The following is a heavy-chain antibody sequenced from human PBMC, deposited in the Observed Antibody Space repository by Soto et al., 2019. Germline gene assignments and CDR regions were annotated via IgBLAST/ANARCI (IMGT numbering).Heavy chain of an antibody. CDR2: IIPILGIA. CDR1: GGTFSSYT. D-gene: IGHD1-20*01. V-gene: IGHV1-69*02. J-gene: IGHJ3*02. Sequence: ASVKVSCKASGGTFSSYTISWVRQAPGQGLEWMGRIIPILGIANYVQKFQGRVTITADKSTSTAYMELSSLRSEDTAVYYCARKVTGTLDVFDIWGKGTMVTVSS. CDR3: ARKVTGTLDVFDI.